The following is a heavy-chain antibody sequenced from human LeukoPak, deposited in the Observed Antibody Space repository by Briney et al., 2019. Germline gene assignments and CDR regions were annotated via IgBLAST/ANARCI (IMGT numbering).Heavy chain of an antibody. CDR2: IYSGGST. Sequence: GGSLRLSCAASGFTVSSNYMSWVRQAPGKGLEWVSVIYSGGSTYYADSVKGRFTISRDNSKNTLYLQMNSLRAEDTAVYYCARGGQWGEHYYFDYGGKETLVPVPS. V-gene: IGHV3-53*01. CDR3: ARGGQWGEHYYFDY. J-gene: IGHJ4*02. CDR1: GFTVSSNY. D-gene: IGHD3-16*01.